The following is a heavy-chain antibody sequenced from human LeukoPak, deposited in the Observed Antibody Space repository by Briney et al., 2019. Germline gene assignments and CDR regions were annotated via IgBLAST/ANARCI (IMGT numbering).Heavy chain of an antibody. J-gene: IGHJ6*02. CDR3: ARLGYYYGMDV. CDR2: IYYSGST. V-gene: IGHV4-59*08. CDR1: GGSFSGYY. Sequence: PSETLSLTCAVYGGSFSGYYWSWIRQPPGKGLEWIGYIYYSGSTNYNPSLKSRVTISVDTSKNQFSLKLSSVTAADTAVYYCARLGYYYGMDVWGQGTTVTVSS.